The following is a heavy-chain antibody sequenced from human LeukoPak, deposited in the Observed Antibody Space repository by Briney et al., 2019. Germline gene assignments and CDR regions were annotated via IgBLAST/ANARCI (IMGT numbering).Heavy chain of an antibody. Sequence: GGSLRLSCAASGIIFSDYYMSWIRQAPGKGLEWVSYVSNSGSTKYYADSVKGRFTISRDNAKNSLYLQMNSLRDDDTAVYYCARDPYDNGGYGAFDLWGQGTEVTVSS. CDR3: ARDPYDNGGYGAFDL. J-gene: IGHJ3*01. CDR1: GIIFSDYY. CDR2: VSNSGSTK. D-gene: IGHD3-22*01. V-gene: IGHV3-11*04.